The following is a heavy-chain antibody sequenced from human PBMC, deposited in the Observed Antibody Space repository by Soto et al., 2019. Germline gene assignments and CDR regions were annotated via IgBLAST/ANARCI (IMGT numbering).Heavy chain of an antibody. Sequence: SVKVSCKASGGTFSSYAISWVRQAPGQGLEWMGGIIPIFGTANYAQKFQGRVTITADESTSTAYMELSSLRSEDTAVYYCATQTTVIRSYYYYGMDVWGQGTTVTVSS. CDR2: IIPIFGTA. CDR3: ATQTTVIRSYYYYGMDV. CDR1: GGTFSSYA. V-gene: IGHV1-69*13. J-gene: IGHJ6*02. D-gene: IGHD4-17*01.